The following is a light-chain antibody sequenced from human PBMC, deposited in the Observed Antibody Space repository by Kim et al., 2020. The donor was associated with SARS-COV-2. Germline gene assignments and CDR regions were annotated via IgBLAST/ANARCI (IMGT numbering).Light chain of an antibody. CDR1: QSVNSRY. CDR2: GAS. CDR3: QQYGGSRWT. V-gene: IGKV3-20*01. Sequence: SPGERATLSCRASQSVNSRYLAWYQQKPGRAPSLLIYGASTRATGVPDRFSGSGSGTDFILTITRLQPEDFAVYYCQQYGGSRWTFGQGTKVDIK. J-gene: IGKJ1*01.